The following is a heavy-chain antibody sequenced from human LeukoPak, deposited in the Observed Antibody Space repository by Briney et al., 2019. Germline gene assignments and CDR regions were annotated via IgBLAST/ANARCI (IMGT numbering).Heavy chain of an antibody. Sequence: PGVSLRLSCAASGFTFSSYEMNWVRQAPGKGLEWVSYISGSGSTIYYGDSLKGRFTISRDNANNSLYLQMNSLRVEDTAVYYCATLWDPVAGTTQPLLWGQGTLVTVSS. CDR2: ISGSGSTI. V-gene: IGHV3-48*03. J-gene: IGHJ4*02. D-gene: IGHD6-19*01. CDR1: GFTFSSYE. CDR3: ATLWDPVAGTTQPLL.